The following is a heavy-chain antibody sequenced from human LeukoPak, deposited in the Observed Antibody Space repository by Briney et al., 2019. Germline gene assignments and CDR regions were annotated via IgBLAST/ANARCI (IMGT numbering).Heavy chain of an antibody. CDR3: ARGPSYFQH. CDR2: TYYRSKWYK. J-gene: IGHJ1*01. Sequence: SQTLSLTCAISGDSFSSNSATWNWIRQSPSRGLEWLGRTYYRSKWYKYYAVSVEGRITINPDTSKNQFSLQLNSVTPEDTAVYYCARGPSYFQHWGQGTLVTVSS. V-gene: IGHV6-1*01. CDR1: GDSFSSNSAT.